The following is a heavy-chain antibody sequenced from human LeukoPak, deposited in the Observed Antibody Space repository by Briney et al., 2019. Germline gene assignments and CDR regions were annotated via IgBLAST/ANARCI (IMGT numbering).Heavy chain of an antibody. CDR3: ARGGGRDPFNVAY. V-gene: IGHV3-7*04. J-gene: IGHJ4*02. Sequence: PGGSLRLSCAASGFTFSNYWMSWVRQAPGRGLEWEANIKPDGSAQYYVDSVKGRFTISRDNAKNSLYLQMNSLRVEDTAVYYCARGGGRDPFNVAYWGQGTLVTVSS. CDR1: GFTFSNYW. D-gene: IGHD3-10*01. CDR2: IKPDGSAQ.